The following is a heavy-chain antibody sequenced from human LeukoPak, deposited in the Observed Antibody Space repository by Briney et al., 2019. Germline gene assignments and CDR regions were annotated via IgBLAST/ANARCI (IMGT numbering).Heavy chain of an antibody. CDR3: ARDNGGDYWYSDI. J-gene: IGHJ2*01. CDR2: MYTSGST. D-gene: IGHD2-21*01. V-gene: IGHV4-4*07. Sequence: SETLSLTCTVSGASISTYYWSWIRQPAGKGLEWIGRMYTSGSTNYNPSLKSRVTMSVDTSKNQLSLKLSSVTAADTAVYFCARDNGGDYWYSDIWGRGTLVTVSS. CDR1: GASISTYY.